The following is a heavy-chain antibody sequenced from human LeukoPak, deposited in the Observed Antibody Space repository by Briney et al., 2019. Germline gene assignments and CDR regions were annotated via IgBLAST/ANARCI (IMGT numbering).Heavy chain of an antibody. CDR3: ARAIAAAGTPPSRGGSRYYYYGMDV. CDR1: GYTFTSYY. CDR2: INPSGGST. J-gene: IGHJ6*02. Sequence: GASAKVSCKASGYTFTSYYMHWVRQAPGQGLEWMGIINPSGGSTSYAQKFQGRVTMTRDTSTSTVYMELSSLRSEDTAVYYCARAIAAAGTPPSRGGSRYYYYGMDVWGQGTTVTVSS. V-gene: IGHV1-46*01. D-gene: IGHD6-13*01.